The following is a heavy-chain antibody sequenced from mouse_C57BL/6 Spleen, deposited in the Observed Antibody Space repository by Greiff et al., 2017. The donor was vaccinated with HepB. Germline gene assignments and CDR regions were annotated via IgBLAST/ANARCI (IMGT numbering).Heavy chain of an antibody. V-gene: IGHV1-52*01. J-gene: IGHJ1*03. CDR2: IDPSDSET. Sequence: QVQLKQPGAELVRPGSSVKLSCKASGYTFTSYWMHWVKQRPIQGLEWIGNIDPSDSETHYNQKFKDKATLTVDKSSSTAYMQLSSLTSEDSAVYYCARSKFYYDYDVWYFDVWGTGTTVTVSS. CDR1: GYTFTSYW. D-gene: IGHD2-4*01. CDR3: ARSKFYYDYDVWYFDV.